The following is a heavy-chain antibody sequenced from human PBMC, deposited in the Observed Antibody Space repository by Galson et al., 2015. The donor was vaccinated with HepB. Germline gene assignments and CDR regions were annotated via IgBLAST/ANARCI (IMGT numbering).Heavy chain of an antibody. D-gene: IGHD2-2*01. CDR1: GFTFSNAW. Sequence: SLRLSCAASGFTFSNAWMSWVRQAPGKGLEWVGHIKSKTDGGTTDYAAPVKGRFTISRDDSKNTLYLQMNSLKTEDTAVYYCTTAGGIVVVPAASGSYYYYGMDVWGQGTTVTVSS. CDR3: TTAGGIVVVPAASGSYYYYGMDV. V-gene: IGHV3-15*01. CDR2: IKSKTDGGTT. J-gene: IGHJ6*02.